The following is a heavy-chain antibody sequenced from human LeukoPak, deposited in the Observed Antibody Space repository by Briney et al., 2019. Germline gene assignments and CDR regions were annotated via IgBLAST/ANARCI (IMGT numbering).Heavy chain of an antibody. J-gene: IGHJ4*02. CDR2: INPNSGGT. D-gene: IGHD3-10*01. Sequence: ASVTVSCKASGYTFTSYYMHWVRQAPGQGLEWMGWINPNSGGTNYAQKFQGRVTMTRDTSISTAYMELSRLRSDDTAVYYCARDLTRKYGSGGYYDYWGQGTLVTVSS. CDR3: ARDLTRKYGSGGYYDY. CDR1: GYTFTSYY. V-gene: IGHV1-2*02.